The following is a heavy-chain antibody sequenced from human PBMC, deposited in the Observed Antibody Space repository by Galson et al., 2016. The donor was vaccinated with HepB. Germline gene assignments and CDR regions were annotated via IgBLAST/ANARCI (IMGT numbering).Heavy chain of an antibody. CDR2: ISITVSST. D-gene: IGHD6-13*01. Sequence: SLRLSCAASGFSFNNYAMSWVRQAPGKGLEWVSAISITVSSTYYADSVKGRFTISRDNSKNTLYLQMNTLRSEDTAKYYCAKRIGAGGQFDYWGQGTLVTVSS. V-gene: IGHV3-23*01. CDR1: GFSFNNYA. CDR3: AKRIGAGGQFDY. J-gene: IGHJ4*02.